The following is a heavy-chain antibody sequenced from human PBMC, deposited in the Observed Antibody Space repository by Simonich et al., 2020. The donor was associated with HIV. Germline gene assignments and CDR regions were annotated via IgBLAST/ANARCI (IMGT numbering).Heavy chain of an antibody. CDR1: GGSFTGHC. CDR2: INDSGNP. D-gene: IGHD3-22*01. J-gene: IGHJ4*02. Sequence: QVQLQQWGAGLLKPSETLSLTCVVYGGSFTGHCWSWIRQPPGKGLEWIGEINDSGNPNYNPSLKGRVTISVDTSKNQFSLKLSSVTAADTAVYYCARSPYYYDISGDLDYWGQGTLVTVSS. V-gene: IGHV4-34*01. CDR3: ARSPYYYDISGDLDY.